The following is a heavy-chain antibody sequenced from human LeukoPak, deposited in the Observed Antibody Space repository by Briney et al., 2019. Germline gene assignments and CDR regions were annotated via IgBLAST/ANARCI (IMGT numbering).Heavy chain of an antibody. CDR1: GGSIRSSSYY. CDR3: AKNDGSRYRPAVH. Sequence: SETLSLTCTVSGGSIRSSSYYWGWIRQPPGKGLEWIGSIYYSGSTYYNPSLKSRVTISVDTSKNQFSLKLSSVTAADTAVYYCAKNDGSRYRPAVHWGQGTLVTVSS. CDR2: IYYSGST. J-gene: IGHJ4*02. D-gene: IGHD6-13*01. V-gene: IGHV4-39*01.